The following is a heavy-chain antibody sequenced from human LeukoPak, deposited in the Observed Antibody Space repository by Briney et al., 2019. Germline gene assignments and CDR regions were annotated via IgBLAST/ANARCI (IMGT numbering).Heavy chain of an antibody. CDR1: GGSNSSSSYY. J-gene: IGHJ4*02. V-gene: IGHV4-39*07. CDR3: ARPGIAVAGSSLDYFDY. CDR2: IYYSGSA. D-gene: IGHD6-19*01. Sequence: SETLSLTCTVSGGSNSSSSYYWGWIRQPPGKGLEWIGSIYYSGSAYYNPSLKSRVTISVDTSKNQFSLKLSSVTAADTAVYYCARPGIAVAGSSLDYFDYWGQGTLVTVSS.